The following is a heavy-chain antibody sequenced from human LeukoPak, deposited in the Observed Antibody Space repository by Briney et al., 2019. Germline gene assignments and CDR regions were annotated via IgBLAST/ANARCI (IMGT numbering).Heavy chain of an antibody. CDR3: ARGLNRGWYFDL. V-gene: IGHV4-34*01. CDR1: GGSFSGYY. CDR2: INHSGST. D-gene: IGHD2/OR15-2a*01. Sequence: SETLSLTCAVYGGSFSGYYWSWIRQPPGKGLEWIGEINHSGSTNYNPSLKSRVTISVDTSKNQFSLKLSSATAADTAVYYCARGLNRGWYFDLWGRGTLVTVSS. J-gene: IGHJ2*01.